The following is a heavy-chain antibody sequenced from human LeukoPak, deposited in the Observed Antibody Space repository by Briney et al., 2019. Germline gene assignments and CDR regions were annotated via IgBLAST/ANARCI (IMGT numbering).Heavy chain of an antibody. J-gene: IGHJ6*03. D-gene: IGHD3-10*01. CDR2: IYISGSGST. CDR3: ARRVTMVRGVTYYYYYYMDV. Sequence: PSETLSLTCTVSGGSISSYYWSWIRQPAGKGLEWIGRIYISGSGSTNYNPSLKSRVTISVDTSKNQFSLKLSSVTAADTAVYYCARRVTMVRGVTYYYYYYMDVWGKGTTVTISS. CDR1: GGSISSYY. V-gene: IGHV4-4*07.